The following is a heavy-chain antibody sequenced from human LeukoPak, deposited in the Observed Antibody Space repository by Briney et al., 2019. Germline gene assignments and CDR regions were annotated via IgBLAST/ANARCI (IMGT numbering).Heavy chain of an antibody. J-gene: IGHJ5*02. CDR2: INAGNGNT. CDR1: GYTFTSYA. Sequence: ASVKVSCKASGYTFTSYAMHWVRQAPGQRLEWMGWINAGNGNTKYSQKFQGRVTITRDTSASTAYMELSSLRSEDTAVYYCARESDSSGSHNWFDPWGQGTLVTVSS. CDR3: ARESDSSGSHNWFDP. D-gene: IGHD3-22*01. V-gene: IGHV1-3*01.